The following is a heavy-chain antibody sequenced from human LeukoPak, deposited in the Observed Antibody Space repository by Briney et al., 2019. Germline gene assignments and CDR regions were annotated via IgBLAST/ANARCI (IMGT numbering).Heavy chain of an antibody. V-gene: IGHV3-21*01. Sequence: GGSLRLSCAASGFTFSSYSMNWVRQAPGKGLEWVSCISSSSTYIYYADSVKGRFTISRDNAKNSVYLQMNSLRAEDTAVYYCARGNSPAAGTLIDYWGQGTLVTVSS. J-gene: IGHJ4*02. CDR2: ISSSSTYI. CDR1: GFTFSSYS. D-gene: IGHD6-13*01. CDR3: ARGNSPAAGTLIDY.